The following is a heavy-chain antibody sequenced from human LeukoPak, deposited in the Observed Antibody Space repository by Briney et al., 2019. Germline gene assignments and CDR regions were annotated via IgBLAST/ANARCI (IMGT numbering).Heavy chain of an antibody. CDR3: ARESRAGVFDY. D-gene: IGHD3-10*01. J-gene: IGHJ4*02. Sequence: SETLSLTCAVSGGSISSGGYSWSWIRQPPGRGLEWIGYIYHSGSTYYNPSLKSRVTISVDRSKNQFSLKLSSVTAADTAVYYCARESRAGVFDYWGQGTLVTVSS. V-gene: IGHV4-30-2*01. CDR1: GGSISSGGYS. CDR2: IYHSGST.